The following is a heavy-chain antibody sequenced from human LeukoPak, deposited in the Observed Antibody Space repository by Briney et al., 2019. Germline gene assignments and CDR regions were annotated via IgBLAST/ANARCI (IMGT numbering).Heavy chain of an antibody. CDR1: GFTFSSYA. V-gene: IGHV3-23*01. D-gene: IGHD5-24*01. CDR2: ISGSGDNT. Sequence: PGGSLRLSCAASGFTFSSYAMSWVRQAPGKGLEWVSTISGSGDNTYYADSVKGRFTISRDNSKNTLYLQMNSLGAEDTAVYYCAKDRGDGCNYFDYWGQGTLVTVSS. CDR3: AKDRGDGCNYFDY. J-gene: IGHJ4*02.